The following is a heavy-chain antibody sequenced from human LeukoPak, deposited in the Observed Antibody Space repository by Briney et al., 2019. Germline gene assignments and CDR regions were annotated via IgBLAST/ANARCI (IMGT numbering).Heavy chain of an antibody. CDR2: IKQDGSEK. D-gene: IGHD5-12*01. Sequence: PGGSLRLSCAASGFTFSSYWMSWVRQAPGKGLEWAANIKQDGSEKYYVDSVKGRFTISRDNAKNSLYLQMNSLRAEDTAVYYCASRERGYSGYDSYYYMDVWGKGTTVTVSS. CDR1: GFTFSSYW. J-gene: IGHJ6*03. V-gene: IGHV3-7*01. CDR3: ASRERGYSGYDSYYYMDV.